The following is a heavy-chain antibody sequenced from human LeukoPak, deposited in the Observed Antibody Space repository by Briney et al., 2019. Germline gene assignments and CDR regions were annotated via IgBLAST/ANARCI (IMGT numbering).Heavy chain of an antibody. CDR1: GFTFSNYG. Sequence: GGSLRLSCAASGFTFSNYGMHWVRQAPGKGLEWVAVIWYDGTNKYYVDSVKGRFTISRDNSKNTLYLQMNSLRAEDTAVYYCTRGSGCYYSTLDYWGQGTLVTVSS. D-gene: IGHD1-26*01. CDR3: TRGSGCYYSTLDY. CDR2: IWYDGTNK. J-gene: IGHJ4*02. V-gene: IGHV3-33*01.